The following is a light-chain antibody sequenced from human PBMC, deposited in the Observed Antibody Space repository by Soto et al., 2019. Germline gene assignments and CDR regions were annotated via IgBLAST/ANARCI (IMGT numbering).Light chain of an antibody. V-gene: IGLV2-14*01. CDR1: SSDIGGYNY. Sequence: QSALTQPASVSGSPGQSITISCTGTSSDIGGYNYVSWYQQHPGKAPKLMIYEVSNRPSGVSNRFSGSKSGNTASLTISGLTAEDEADYFCSSHSTRSTYVFGTSTKLTVL. CDR2: EVS. CDR3: SSHSTRSTYV. J-gene: IGLJ1*01.